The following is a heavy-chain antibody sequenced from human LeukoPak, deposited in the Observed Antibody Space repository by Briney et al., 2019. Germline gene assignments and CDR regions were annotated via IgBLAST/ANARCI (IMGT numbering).Heavy chain of an antibody. V-gene: IGHV4-4*07. CDR1: GGSISSYY. CDR3: ARFGSGWHYFDY. CDR2: IYTSGST. J-gene: IGHJ4*02. D-gene: IGHD6-19*01. Sequence: SETLSLTCSVSGGSISSYYWSWIRQPAGKGLEWIGRIYTSGSTNYNPSLKSRVTISVDTSKNQFSLKLSSVTAADTAVYYCARFGSGWHYFDYWGQGTLVTVSS.